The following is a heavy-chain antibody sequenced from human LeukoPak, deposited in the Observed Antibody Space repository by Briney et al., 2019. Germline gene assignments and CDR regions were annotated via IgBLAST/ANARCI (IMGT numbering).Heavy chain of an antibody. CDR3: ARDSGSYPTLIY. D-gene: IGHD1-26*01. Sequence: GGSLRLSCAASGFTFSSYGMHWVRQAPGKGLEWVAVIWYDGSNKYYADSVKGRFTTSRDNSKNTLYLQMNSLRAEDTAVCYCARDSGSYPTLIYWSQGTLVTVSS. CDR2: IWYDGSNK. J-gene: IGHJ4*02. V-gene: IGHV3-33*01. CDR1: GFTFSSYG.